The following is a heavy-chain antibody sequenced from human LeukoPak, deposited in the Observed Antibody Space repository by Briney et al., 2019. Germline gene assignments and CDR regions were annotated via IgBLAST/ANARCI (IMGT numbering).Heavy chain of an antibody. CDR1: GFTFRNYA. J-gene: IGHJ4*02. Sequence: GGSLRLSCAASGFTFRNYALHWVRQAPGKGLEWVALISFDDINKYYADSVKGRFTISRDNSKNTLYLQMHSLRVEDTAVYYCAKRGLPDYWGQGTLVTVSS. D-gene: IGHD5-18*01. CDR3: AKRGLPDY. V-gene: IGHV3-30*04. CDR2: ISFDDINK.